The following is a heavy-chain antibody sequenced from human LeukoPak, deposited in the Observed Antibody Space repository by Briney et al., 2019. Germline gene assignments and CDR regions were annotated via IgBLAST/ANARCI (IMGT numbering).Heavy chain of an antibody. V-gene: IGHV4-59*01. CDR2: ISYSGST. CDR3: ARMYSSSWYLDY. Sequence: SETLSLTCTVSGGSISTYYWTWIRQPPGKGLEWIGYISYSGSTNYNPSLKSRVTFSVDTSKNQFSLKLSSVTAADTAVYYCARMYSSSWYLDYWGQGTLVTVSS. D-gene: IGHD6-13*01. J-gene: IGHJ4*02. CDR1: GGSISTYY.